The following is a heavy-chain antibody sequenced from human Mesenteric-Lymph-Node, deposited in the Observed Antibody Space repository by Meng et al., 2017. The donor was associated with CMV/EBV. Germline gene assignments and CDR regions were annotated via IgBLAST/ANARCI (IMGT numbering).Heavy chain of an antibody. CDR1: GFTFSSYY. J-gene: IGHJ5*02. CDR3: AREYSSGWYGDWFDP. V-gene: IGHV3-7*01. CDR2: IKQDGSEK. Sequence: GESLKISCAASGFTFSSYYMNWVRQAPGKGLEWVANIKQDGSEKYYVDSVKGRFTISRDNAKNSLYLQMNSLRAEDTAVYYCAREYSSGWYGDWFDPWGQGTLVTVSS. D-gene: IGHD6-19*01.